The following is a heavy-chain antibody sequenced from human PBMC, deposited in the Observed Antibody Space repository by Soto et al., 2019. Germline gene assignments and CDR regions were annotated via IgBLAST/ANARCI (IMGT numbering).Heavy chain of an antibody. J-gene: IGHJ5*02. CDR3: AWSPCGDRQYNWFDP. CDR2: IYYSGST. V-gene: IGHV4-59*08. Sequence: QVQLQESGPGLVKPSETLSLTCTVSGGSLSNYYWNWIRQPPGKALEWIAYIYYSGSTNYNPSLKSRVTISANTPQSQFSLKLGSVTAADTAMYYCAWSPCGDRQYNWFDPWGEGALVTVAS. D-gene: IGHD6-25*01. CDR1: GGSLSNYY.